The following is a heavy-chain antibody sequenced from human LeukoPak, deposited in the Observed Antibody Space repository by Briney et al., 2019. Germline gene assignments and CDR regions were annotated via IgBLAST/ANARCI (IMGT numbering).Heavy chain of an antibody. D-gene: IGHD3-3*01. Sequence: ASVKVSCKASGYTFTQNDMHWVRQAPGQGLEWMGIINPYGDSTYAEKFKGRVTMSRDKSTSTVYMALSSLTADDTGVYFCARGEAGYLEAFDVWGQGTMVTVSS. CDR1: GYTFTQND. CDR2: INPYGDS. J-gene: IGHJ3*01. V-gene: IGHV1-46*03. CDR3: ARGEAGYLEAFDV.